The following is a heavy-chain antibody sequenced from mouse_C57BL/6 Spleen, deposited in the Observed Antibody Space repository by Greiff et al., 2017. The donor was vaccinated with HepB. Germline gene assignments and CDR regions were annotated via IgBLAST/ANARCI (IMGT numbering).Heavy chain of an antibody. V-gene: IGHV1-20*01. CDR3: ASDYGSRFAY. J-gene: IGHJ3*01. CDR1: GYSFTGYF. D-gene: IGHD1-1*01. CDR2: INPYNGDT. Sequence: VQLKQSGPELVKPGDSVKISCKASGYSFTGYFMNWVMQSHGKSLEWIGRINPYNGDTFYNQKFKGKATLTVDKSSSTAHMALRSLTSEDSAVYYCASDYGSRFAYWGQGTLVTVSA.